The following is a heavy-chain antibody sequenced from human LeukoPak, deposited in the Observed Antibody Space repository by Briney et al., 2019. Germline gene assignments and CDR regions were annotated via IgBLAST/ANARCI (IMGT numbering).Heavy chain of an antibody. Sequence: SETLSLTCTVSGGSIRSSSYYWGWIRQPPGKGLEWIGSIYYSGSTYYNPSLKSRVTISVDTSKNQFSLKLSSVTAADTAVYYCARLWSDAFDIWGQGTMVTVSS. CDR3: ARLWSDAFDI. CDR2: IYYSGST. D-gene: IGHD2-21*01. V-gene: IGHV4-39*01. J-gene: IGHJ3*02. CDR1: GGSIRSSSYY.